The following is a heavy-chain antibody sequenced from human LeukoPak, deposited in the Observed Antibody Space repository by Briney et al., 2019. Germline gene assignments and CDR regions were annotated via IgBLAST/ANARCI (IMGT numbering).Heavy chain of an antibody. CDR2: ISVGGGST. CDR3: AKGRLAAAGTIDY. D-gene: IGHD6-13*01. J-gene: IGHJ4*02. CDR1: GFTFSSYA. Sequence: GGSLRLSCAASGFTFSSYAMSRVRQAPGKGLQWVSTISVGGGSTYYADSVKGRFTISRDNSKNTLYLQMNSLRAEDTAVYYCAKGRLAAAGTIDYWGQGTLVTVSS. V-gene: IGHV3-23*01.